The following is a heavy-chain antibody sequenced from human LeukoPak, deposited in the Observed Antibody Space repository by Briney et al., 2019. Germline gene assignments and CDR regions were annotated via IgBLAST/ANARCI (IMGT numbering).Heavy chain of an antibody. CDR3: AKDPFYGSGSYLHAPFDY. Sequence: GGSLRLSCAASGFTFSSYGMHWVRQAPGKGLEWEAVISYDGSNKYYADSVKGRFTISRDNSKNTLYLQMNSLRAEDTAVYYCAKDPFYGSGSYLHAPFDYWGQGTLVTVSS. CDR2: ISYDGSNK. V-gene: IGHV3-30*18. J-gene: IGHJ4*02. CDR1: GFTFSSYG. D-gene: IGHD3-10*01.